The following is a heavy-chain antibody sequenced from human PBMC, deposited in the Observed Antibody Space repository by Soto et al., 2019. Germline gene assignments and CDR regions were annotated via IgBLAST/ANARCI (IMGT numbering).Heavy chain of an antibody. J-gene: IGHJ3*02. CDR1: GGSFSGYY. D-gene: IGHD3-9*01. CDR3: ARQDDILTGGSFDI. V-gene: IGHV4-34*01. Sequence: SETLSLTCAVYGGSFSGYYWSWIRQPPGKGLEWIGEINHSGSTNYNPSLKSRVTISVDTSKNQFSLKLSSVTAADTAVYYCARQDDILTGGSFDIWGQGTMVTVSS. CDR2: INHSGST.